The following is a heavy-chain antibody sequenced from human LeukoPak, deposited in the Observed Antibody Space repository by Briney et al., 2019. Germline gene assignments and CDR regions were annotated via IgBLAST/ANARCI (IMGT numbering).Heavy chain of an antibody. D-gene: IGHD4-11*01. CDR1: GFTFNTYG. CDR3: ASSPDYSNCFLVY. Sequence: GGSLRLSCAASGFTFNTYGMHWVRQAPGKGLEWVAVIWYDGSNKYYIDSVKGRFTISRDNSKNTLYLQMNSLRAEDTAVYFCASSPDYSNCFLVYWGQGTLVTVSS. V-gene: IGHV3-33*01. CDR2: IWYDGSNK. J-gene: IGHJ4*02.